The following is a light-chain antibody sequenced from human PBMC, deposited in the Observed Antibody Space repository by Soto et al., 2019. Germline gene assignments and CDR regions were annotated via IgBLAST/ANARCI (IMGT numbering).Light chain of an antibody. V-gene: IGKV1-5*01. CDR2: GAA. Sequence: DIQMTQSPSTLSASVGDRVTITCRASQSINTWLAWYQQKPGKGPKLLIRGAASWEGGIPTRFSGSGSGTEFTITMSSLQADDVATYYCQQHDNIFGPGTKVDIK. CDR3: QQHDNI. CDR1: QSINTW. J-gene: IGKJ3*01.